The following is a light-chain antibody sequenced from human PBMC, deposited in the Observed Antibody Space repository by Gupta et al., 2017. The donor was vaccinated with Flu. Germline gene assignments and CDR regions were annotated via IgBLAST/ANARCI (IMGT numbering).Light chain of an antibody. CDR2: GVT. V-gene: IGLV2-11*01. J-gene: IGLJ1*01. CDR3: CSYAGSYTYV. CDR1: DSDVGYYDY. Sequence: SVTISCTGTDSDVGYYDYVSWYQQHSGKAPKLMIYGVTKRPSGVPDRFSGSKSGNTASLTIFGLQAEDEGDYYCCSYAGSYTYVFGTGTKVTVL.